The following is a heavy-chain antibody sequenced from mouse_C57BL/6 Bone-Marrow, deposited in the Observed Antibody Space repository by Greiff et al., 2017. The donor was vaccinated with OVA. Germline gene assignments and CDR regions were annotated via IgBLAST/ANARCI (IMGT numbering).Heavy chain of an antibody. CDR3: ARDSSGYLFYFDY. V-gene: IGHV1-53*01. CDR2: INPSNGGT. D-gene: IGHD3-2*02. CDR1: GYTFTSYW. Sequence: VQLQQPGTELVKPGASVKLSCKASGYTFTSYWMHWVKQRPGQGLEWIGNINPSNGGTNYNEKFKSKATLTVDKSSRTAYMQLSSLTSEDSAVYYCARDSSGYLFYFDYWGQGTTLTVSS. J-gene: IGHJ2*01.